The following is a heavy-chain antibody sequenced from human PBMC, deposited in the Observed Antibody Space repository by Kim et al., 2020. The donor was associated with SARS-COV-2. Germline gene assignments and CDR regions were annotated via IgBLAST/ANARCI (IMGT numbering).Heavy chain of an antibody. V-gene: IGHV3-21*01. CDR3: ARAFGAVAATGYYYYYMDV. Sequence: GGSLRLSCAASGFTFSSYSMNWVRQAPGKGLEWVSSISSSSSYIYYADSVKGRFTISRDNAKNSLYLQMNSLRAEDTAVYYCARAFGAVAATGYYYYYMDVWGKGTTVTVSS. CDR1: GFTFSSYS. J-gene: IGHJ6*03. D-gene: IGHD6-19*01. CDR2: ISSSSSYI.